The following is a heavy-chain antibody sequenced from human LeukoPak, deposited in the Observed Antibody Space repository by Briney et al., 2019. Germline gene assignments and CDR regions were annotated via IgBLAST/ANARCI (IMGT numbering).Heavy chain of an antibody. CDR1: GYTFTSHD. V-gene: IGHV1-8*01. D-gene: IGHD2-8*02. CDR2: MNPKSGNT. Sequence: ASVKVSCTASGYTFTSHDINWVRQATGQGLEWMGWMNPKSGNTGYAQKFQGRVTMTRDTSISTAYMELSSLKSDDTAVYYCARMDTGGSSSPNWFDPWGQGTLVTVSS. J-gene: IGHJ5*02. CDR3: ARMDTGGSSSPNWFDP.